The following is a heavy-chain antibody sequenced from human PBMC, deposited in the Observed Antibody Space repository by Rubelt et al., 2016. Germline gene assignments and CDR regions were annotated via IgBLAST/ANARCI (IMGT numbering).Heavy chain of an antibody. J-gene: IGHJ4*02. CDR2: INTDGST. Sequence: RYWMHWVRQAPGKGLVWVSRINTDGSTSYADSVKGRFTISRDNAKNSLYLQMNSLRAEDTAVYYCASAVLDYWGQGTLVIVSS. CDR1: RYW. V-gene: IGHV3-74*01. CDR3: ASAVLDY.